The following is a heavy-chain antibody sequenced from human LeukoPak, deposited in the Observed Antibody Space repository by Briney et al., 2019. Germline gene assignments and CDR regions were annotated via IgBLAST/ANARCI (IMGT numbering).Heavy chain of an antibody. CDR2: IIPIFGTA. Sequence: SVKVSCKASGGTFSSYAISWVRQAPGQGLEWMGGIIPIFGTANYAQKFQGRVTITADESTSTAYMELSSLRSEDTAVYYCARHASTTGTTGYYYFDYWGQGTLVTVSS. V-gene: IGHV1-69*13. J-gene: IGHJ4*02. D-gene: IGHD1-1*01. CDR1: GGTFSSYA. CDR3: ARHASTTGTTGYYYFDY.